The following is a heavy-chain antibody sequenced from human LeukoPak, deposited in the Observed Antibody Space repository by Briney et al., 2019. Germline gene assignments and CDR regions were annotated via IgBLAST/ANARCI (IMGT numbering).Heavy chain of an antibody. CDR3: TTEDTAMAQYCSGGSCYSGNDY. J-gene: IGHJ4*02. CDR1: GFTVSSNY. Sequence: GGSLRLSCAASGFTVSSNYMSWVRQAPGKGPEWVGRIKSKTDGGTTDYAAPVKGRFTISRDDSKNTLYLQMNSLKTEDTAVYYCTTEDTAMAQYCSGGSCYSGNDYWGQGTLVTVSS. CDR2: IKSKTDGGTT. D-gene: IGHD2-15*01. V-gene: IGHV3-15*01.